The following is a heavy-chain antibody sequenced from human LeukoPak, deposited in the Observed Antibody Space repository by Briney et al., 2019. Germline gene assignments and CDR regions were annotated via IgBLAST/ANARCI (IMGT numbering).Heavy chain of an antibody. Sequence: PGGSLRLSCAASGFNFSDYFMSWIRQPPRQGQQWLAYISKNGRGIEYAESVRGRFTISRDNAKTSVFLQMDCLRAEDTAVYFCATVRYSTIWSFEFDNWGQGDLVTVSS. CDR1: GFNFSDYF. J-gene: IGHJ4*02. V-gene: IGHV3-11*01. CDR3: ATVRYSTIWSFEFDN. D-gene: IGHD5-12*01. CDR2: ISKNGRGI.